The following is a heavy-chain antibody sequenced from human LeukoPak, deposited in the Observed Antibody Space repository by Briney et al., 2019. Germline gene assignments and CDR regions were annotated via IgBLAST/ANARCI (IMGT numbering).Heavy chain of an antibody. V-gene: IGHV7-4-1*02. Sequence: ASVKVSCKASGYTFTKFTMNWVRQAPGQGLEWMGWINTNTGNPTYAQGFTGRFVFSLDTSVSTAYLQISSLKAEDTAVYHCARGVGAAPFDYWGQGTLVTVSS. D-gene: IGHD1-26*01. J-gene: IGHJ4*02. CDR1: GYTFTKFT. CDR2: INTNTGNP. CDR3: ARGVGAAPFDY.